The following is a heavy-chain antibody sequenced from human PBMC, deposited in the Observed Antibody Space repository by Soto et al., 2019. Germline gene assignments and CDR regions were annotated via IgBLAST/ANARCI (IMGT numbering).Heavy chain of an antibody. CDR1: GGSISSSSYY. CDR2: IYYSGST. CDR3: ARERPDGARLDP. J-gene: IGHJ5*02. D-gene: IGHD6-6*01. Sequence: SETLSLTCTVSGGSISSSSYYWGWIRQPPGKGLEWIGSIYYSGSTYYNPSLKSRVTISVDTSKDQFSLKLSSVTAADTAVYYCARERPDGARLDPWGQGTLVTVSS. V-gene: IGHV4-39*02.